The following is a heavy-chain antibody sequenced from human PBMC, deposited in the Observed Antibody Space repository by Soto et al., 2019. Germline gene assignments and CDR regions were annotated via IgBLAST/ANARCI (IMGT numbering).Heavy chain of an antibody. CDR2: ISYDGSNK. J-gene: IGHJ4*02. V-gene: IGHV3-30*18. CDR3: AKDTYYHDSSGYYIFDY. CDR1: GFTCISYG. D-gene: IGHD3-22*01. Sequence: VGSLRHSCAASGFTCISYGMRWVRQATGRGLEWVAVISYDGSNKNYADSVKGRFTISRDNSKNTVYLQMNSLRAEDTALYYCAKDTYYHDSSGYYIFDYWGQGTLVTVSS.